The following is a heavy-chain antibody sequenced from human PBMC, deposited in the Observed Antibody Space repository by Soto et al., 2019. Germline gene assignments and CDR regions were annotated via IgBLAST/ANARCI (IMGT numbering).Heavy chain of an antibody. V-gene: IGHV2-5*02. CDR3: AHSPLPFPSGWYSFDY. J-gene: IGHJ4*02. CDR2: IYWDDDK. Sequence: QITLKESGPTLVKPTQTLTLTCTFSGFSLSTSGVGVGWIRQPPGKALEWLALIYWDDDKRYSPSLKSRLTITKDTSKNQVVLTMTNMDPVDTATYYCAHSPLPFPSGWYSFDYWGQGTLVTVSS. CDR1: GFSLSTSGVG. D-gene: IGHD6-19*01.